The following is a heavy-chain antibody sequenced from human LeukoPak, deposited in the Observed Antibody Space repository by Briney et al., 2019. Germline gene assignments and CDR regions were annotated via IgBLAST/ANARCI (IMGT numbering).Heavy chain of an antibody. Sequence: GGSLRLSCAASGFTFGSYAMSWVRQAPGKGLEWVSTISGSGGSTYYAESVKGRFTISRDNSKNTLYLLMNSLRVEGTAVYYCAIWELLRIEGYWGQGTLVTVSS. J-gene: IGHJ4*02. CDR1: GFTFGSYA. D-gene: IGHD1-26*01. V-gene: IGHV3-23*01. CDR3: AIWELLRIEGY. CDR2: ISGSGGST.